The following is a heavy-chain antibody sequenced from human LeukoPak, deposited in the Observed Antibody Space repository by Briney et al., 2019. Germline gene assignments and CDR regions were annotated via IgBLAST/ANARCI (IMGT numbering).Heavy chain of an antibody. CDR3: ARAGGYYGSGSFPEY. D-gene: IGHD3-10*01. J-gene: IGHJ4*02. Sequence: GGSLRLSCAASGFTFSSYGMHWVRQAPVKGLEWVAVIWYDGSNKYYADSVKGRFTISRDNSKNTLYLQMNSLRAEDTAVYYCARAGGYYGSGSFPEYWGQGTLVTVSS. V-gene: IGHV3-33*01. CDR2: IWYDGSNK. CDR1: GFTFSSYG.